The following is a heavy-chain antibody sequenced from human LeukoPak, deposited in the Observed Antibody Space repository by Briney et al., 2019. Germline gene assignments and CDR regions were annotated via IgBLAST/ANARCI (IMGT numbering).Heavy chain of an antibody. J-gene: IGHJ4*02. Sequence: ASVKVSCKASGYTFTGYYMHWVRQAPGQGLEWMGWINPNSGGTNYAQKFQGRVTVTRDTSISTAYMELSRLRSDDTAVYYCARDFNPVSSRAMVATSYDYWGQGTLVTVSS. CDR3: ARDFNPVSSRAMVATSYDY. CDR1: GYTFTGYY. CDR2: INPNSGGT. V-gene: IGHV1-2*02. D-gene: IGHD5-12*01.